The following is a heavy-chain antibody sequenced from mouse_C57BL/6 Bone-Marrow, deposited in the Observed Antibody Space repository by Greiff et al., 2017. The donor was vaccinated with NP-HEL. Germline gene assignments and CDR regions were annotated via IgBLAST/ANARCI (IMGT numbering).Heavy chain of an antibody. J-gene: IGHJ4*01. CDR2: IYPGSGST. Sequence: LVESGAELVKPGASVKMSCKASGYTFTSYWITWVKQRPGQGLEWIGDIYPGSGSTNYNEKFKSKATLTVDTSSSTAYMQLSSLTSEDSAVYYCARPGYAMDYWGQGTSVTVSS. CDR3: ARPGYAMDY. CDR1: GYTFTSYW. V-gene: IGHV1-55*01.